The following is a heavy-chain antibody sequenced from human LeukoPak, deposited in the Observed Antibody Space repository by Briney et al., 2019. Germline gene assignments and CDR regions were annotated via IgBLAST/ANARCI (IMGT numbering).Heavy chain of an antibody. J-gene: IGHJ4*02. CDR3: ARRSSTGLLDD. Sequence: SETLSLTCTVSGGSISSYYWSWIRQPPGKGLEWIGYIYYSGSTNYNPSLKSRVTISVDTSKNQFSLKLSSMTAADTAVYYCARRSSTGLLDDWGQGALVTVSS. D-gene: IGHD1-1*01. CDR2: IYYSGST. CDR1: GGSISSYY. V-gene: IGHV4-59*01.